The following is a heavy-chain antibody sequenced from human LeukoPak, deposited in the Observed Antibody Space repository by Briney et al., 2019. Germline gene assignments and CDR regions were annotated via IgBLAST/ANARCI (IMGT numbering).Heavy chain of an antibody. CDR3: ARDLVTVTKGFDI. V-gene: IGHV4-59*11. J-gene: IGHJ3*02. CDR2: ISYIGSS. Sequence: SETLSLTCAVSADSFSSHYWTWIRQPPGKGLEWIGYISYIGSSNYNPSLKSRVTISIDTSKNQFSLKLSSVTAADTAVYYCARDLVTVTKGFDIWGQGTMVSVSS. CDR1: ADSFSSHY. D-gene: IGHD4-17*01.